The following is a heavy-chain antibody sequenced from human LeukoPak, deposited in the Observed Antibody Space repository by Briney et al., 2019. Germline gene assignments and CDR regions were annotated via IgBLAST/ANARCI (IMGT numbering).Heavy chain of an antibody. V-gene: IGHV4-59*11. CDR3: ARYDSSGYSIEY. Sequence: SETLSLTCTVSGGAISSHNWSWIRQPPGKGLEWIGYTYFSGNINYNPSLRSRVTISVDTSKTHFSLKLSSVTAADTAVYYCARYDSSGYSIEYWGQGTQVTVAS. D-gene: IGHD3-22*01. CDR1: GGAISSHN. J-gene: IGHJ4*02. CDR2: TYFSGNI.